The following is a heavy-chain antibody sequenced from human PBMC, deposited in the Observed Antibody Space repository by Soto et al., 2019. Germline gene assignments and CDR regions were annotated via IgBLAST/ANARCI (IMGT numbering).Heavy chain of an antibody. CDR1: GGSFSGYY. CDR3: ARGRRYCSSTSCSTLDY. J-gene: IGHJ4*02. D-gene: IGHD2-2*01. Sequence: SETLSLTCAVYGGSFSGYYWSWIRQPPGKGLEWIGEINHSGSTNYNPSLKSRVTISVDTSKNQFSLKLSSVTAADTAVYYCARGRRYCSSTSCSTLDYWGQGTLVTVSS. CDR2: INHSGST. V-gene: IGHV4-34*01.